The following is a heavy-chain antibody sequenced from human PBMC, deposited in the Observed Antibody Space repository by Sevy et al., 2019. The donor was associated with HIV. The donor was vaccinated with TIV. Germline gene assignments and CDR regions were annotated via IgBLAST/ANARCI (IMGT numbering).Heavy chain of an antibody. J-gene: IGHJ4*02. Sequence: GGSLRLSCAASGFTFSKYWMGWVRQSPGKGLEWVANIKQDAGQKYYVDSVKGRFTISRNNAKNSLYLQMNSLRADDTAVYFCARDEGNYYFHYWGQGTLVTVSS. CDR3: ARDEGNYYFHY. CDR2: IKQDAGQK. D-gene: IGHD1-7*01. CDR1: GFTFSKYW. V-gene: IGHV3-7*01.